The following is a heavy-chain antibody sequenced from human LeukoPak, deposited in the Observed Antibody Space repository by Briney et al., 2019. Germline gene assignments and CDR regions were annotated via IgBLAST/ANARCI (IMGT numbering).Heavy chain of an antibody. CDR3: AKDWIQFNRVFDCFDS. J-gene: IGHJ4*02. D-gene: IGHD5-18*01. V-gene: IGHV3-23*01. CDR1: GFPFETNA. Sequence: TGGSLRLSCATSGFPFETNAMSWVRQAPGKGLGWVATIGNTETFYADSVTGRFTISRDNSKNTVNLQMNRLRVEDTAIYYCAKDWIQFNRVFDCFDSWGQGTLVTVSS. CDR2: IGNTET.